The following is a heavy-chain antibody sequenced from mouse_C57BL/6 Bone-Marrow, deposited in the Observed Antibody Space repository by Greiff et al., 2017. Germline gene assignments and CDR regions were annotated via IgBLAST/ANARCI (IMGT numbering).Heavy chain of an antibody. J-gene: IGHJ4*01. CDR1: GYTFTDYY. V-gene: IGHV1-76*01. CDR3: ARGRSMDY. CDR2: IYPGSGNT. Sequence: QVQLQQSGAELVRPGASVKLSCKASGYTFTDYYINWVKQRPGQGLEWIGRIYPGSGNTYYNEKFKGKATLTAEKSSSTAYMQLSSLTSEDSAVYFCARGRSMDYWGQGTSVTVSS.